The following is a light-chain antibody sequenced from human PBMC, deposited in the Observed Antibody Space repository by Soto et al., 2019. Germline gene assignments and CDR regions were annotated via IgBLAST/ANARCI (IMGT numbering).Light chain of an antibody. CDR3: MQGTHWPIT. V-gene: IGKV2-30*01. CDR1: RTLVYRDGNIY. Sequence: DILMIQSPLSLPVTPGEPASISCRSGRTLVYRDGNIYVNWFQQRPGQSPRRLIYQVSNRDSGVPDRFSGSGAGTDFTLKISRVEAEDVGVYYCMQGTHWPITFGQGTRLEIK. CDR2: QVS. J-gene: IGKJ5*01.